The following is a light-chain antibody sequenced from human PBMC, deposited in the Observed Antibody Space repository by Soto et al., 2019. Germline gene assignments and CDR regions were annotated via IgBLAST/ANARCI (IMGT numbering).Light chain of an antibody. J-gene: IGKJ5*01. V-gene: IGKV3-15*01. CDR2: NTS. Sequence: IVMTQSPATLSVSAGERATLSWRASQNIKNNLAWYKQKPGQAPRLLIYNTSTRATGIPARFSGSGSGTEFTLTITGLKSEDFEVYYCQQYNNWPITFGQGTRLEI. CDR1: QNIKNN. CDR3: QQYNNWPIT.